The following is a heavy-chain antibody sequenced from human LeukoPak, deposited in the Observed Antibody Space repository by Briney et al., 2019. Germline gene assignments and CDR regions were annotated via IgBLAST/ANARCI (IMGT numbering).Heavy chain of an antibody. D-gene: IGHD2-15*01. Sequence: ASVKVSCKASGYTFTGYYTHYIRQAPGQGLEWMGWINPYTGGTNYAQKFQGRVTMTRDTSISTAYMDLSRLRSDDTAVYYCARPYCSGGSCHDYFDYWGQGTLVSVSS. J-gene: IGHJ4*02. V-gene: IGHV1-2*02. CDR3: ARPYCSGGSCHDYFDY. CDR1: GYTFTGYY. CDR2: INPYTGGT.